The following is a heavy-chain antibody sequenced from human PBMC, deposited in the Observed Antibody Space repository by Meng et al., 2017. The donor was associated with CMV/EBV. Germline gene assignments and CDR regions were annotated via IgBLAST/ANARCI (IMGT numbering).Heavy chain of an antibody. CDR3: AKDISSVYKPYYYYGMDV. D-gene: IGHD1-14*01. J-gene: IGHJ6*02. Sequence: SLKISCAASGFTFDDYAMHWVRQAPGKGLEWVSGISWNSGSMGYADSVKGRFTISRDNAKNSLYLQMNSLRAEDTALYYCAKDISSVYKPYYYYGMDVWGQGTTVTVSS. CDR1: GFTFDDYA. V-gene: IGHV3-9*01. CDR2: ISWNSGSM.